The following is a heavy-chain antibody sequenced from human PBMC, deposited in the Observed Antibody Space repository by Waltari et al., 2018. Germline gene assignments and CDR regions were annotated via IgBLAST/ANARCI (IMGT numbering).Heavy chain of an antibody. J-gene: IGHJ5*02. CDR2: INGNGGRT. V-gene: IGHV3-74*01. D-gene: IGHD2-2*01. CDR3: TRTRYCSTTTCQVDWFDP. Sequence: PGKVLVWVSRINGNGGRTSYADSVKGRFTISRDNANKTLYLQMNSLGAEDTAVYYCTRTRYCSTTTCQVDWFDPWGQGTLITVSS.